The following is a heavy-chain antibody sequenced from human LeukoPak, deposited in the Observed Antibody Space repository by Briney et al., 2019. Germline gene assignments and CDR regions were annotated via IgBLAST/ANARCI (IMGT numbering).Heavy chain of an antibody. J-gene: IGHJ3*02. V-gene: IGHV6-1*01. CDR2: TYYRSKWYN. CDR3: ARVRFDILTGYLAFDI. Sequence: SQTLSLTCAISGDSASSNSAAWNWIRQSPSRGLEWLGRTYYRSKWYNDYAVSVKSRITINPDTSKNQFSLQLNSVTPEDTAVYYCARVRFDILTGYLAFDIWGQGTMVTVSS. D-gene: IGHD3-9*01. CDR1: GDSASSNSAA.